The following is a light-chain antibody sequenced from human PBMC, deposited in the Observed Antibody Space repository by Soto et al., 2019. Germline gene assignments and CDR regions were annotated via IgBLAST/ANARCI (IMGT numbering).Light chain of an antibody. CDR1: SRDIDGYKC. CDR2: EVT. Sequence: QSVLTQPASVSGSPGQSITISCTGTSRDIDGYKCVSWYQQHPGKAPKLLIYEVTNRPSGVSNRFSGSKSGNTASLTISGLQAEDEADYYCSSYTRTFVFGTGTKVTVL. V-gene: IGLV2-14*01. J-gene: IGLJ1*01. CDR3: SSYTRTFV.